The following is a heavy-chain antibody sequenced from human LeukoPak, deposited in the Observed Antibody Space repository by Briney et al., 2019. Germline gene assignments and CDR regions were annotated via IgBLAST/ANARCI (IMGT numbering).Heavy chain of an antibody. D-gene: IGHD3-22*01. CDR2: ISYDGSNK. Sequence: GGSLRLSCAASGFTFSSYAMHWVRQAPGKVLEWVAVISYDGSNKYYADSVKGRFTISRDNSKNTLYLQMNSLRAEDTAVYYCARADDSSGLDYWGQGTLVTVSS. V-gene: IGHV3-30*04. CDR1: GFTFSSYA. J-gene: IGHJ4*02. CDR3: ARADDSSGLDY.